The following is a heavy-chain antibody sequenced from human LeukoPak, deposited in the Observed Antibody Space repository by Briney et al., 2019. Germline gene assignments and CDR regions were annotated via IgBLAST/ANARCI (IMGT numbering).Heavy chain of an antibody. D-gene: IGHD4-17*01. Sequence: VASVKVSCKASGYTFTSYGISWVRQAPGQGLEWMGWISAYNGNTNYAQKLQGRVTMTTDTSTSTAYMELRSLRSDDTAVYYCARAGTMTTVPHRAGYSQHWGQGTLVTVSS. CDR3: ARAGTMTTVPHRAGYSQH. CDR2: ISAYNGNT. CDR1: GYTFTSYG. J-gene: IGHJ1*01. V-gene: IGHV1-18*01.